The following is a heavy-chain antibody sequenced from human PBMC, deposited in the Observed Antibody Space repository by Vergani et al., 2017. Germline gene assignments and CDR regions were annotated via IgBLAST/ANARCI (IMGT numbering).Heavy chain of an antibody. CDR3: ASARKNTAALFDY. J-gene: IGHJ4*02. Sequence: QVQLQESGPGLVKPSETLSLTCTVSGGSISSYYWSWIRQPPGKGLEWIGYIYYSVSTNYNPSLKSRVTISVDTSKNQFSLKLSAVTAADTAVYYCASARKNTAALFDYWGQGTLVTVSS. CDR1: GGSISSYY. D-gene: IGHD5-18*01. CDR2: IYYSVST. V-gene: IGHV4-59*01.